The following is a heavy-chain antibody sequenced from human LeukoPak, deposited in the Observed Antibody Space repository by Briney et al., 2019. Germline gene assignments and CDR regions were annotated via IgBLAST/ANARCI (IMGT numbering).Heavy chain of an antibody. CDR2: IGAYNGNT. D-gene: IGHD6-6*01. Sequence: GASVKVSCKASGYTFTSYGISWVRQAPGQGLEWMGWIGAYNGNTNYAQKLQGRVTMTTDTSTSTAYMELRSLRSDDTAVYYCARDPIEYSSSTSYFDYWGQGTLVTVSS. CDR1: GYTFTSYG. V-gene: IGHV1-18*01. CDR3: ARDPIEYSSSTSYFDY. J-gene: IGHJ4*02.